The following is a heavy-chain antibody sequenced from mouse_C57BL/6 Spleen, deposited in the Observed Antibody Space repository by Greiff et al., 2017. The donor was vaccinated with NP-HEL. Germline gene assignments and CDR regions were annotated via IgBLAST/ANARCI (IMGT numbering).Heavy chain of an antibody. CDR1: GYTFTEYT. CDR2: FYPGSGSI. D-gene: IGHD4-1*01. V-gene: IGHV1-62-2*01. CDR3: ARHEESPSNWDYFDY. Sequence: VKLVESGAELVKPGASVKLSCKASGYTFTEYTIHWVKQRSGQGLEWIGWFYPGSGSIKYNEKFKDKATLTADKSSSTVYMELSRLTSEDSAVYFCARHEESPSNWDYFDYWGQGTTLTVSS. J-gene: IGHJ2*01.